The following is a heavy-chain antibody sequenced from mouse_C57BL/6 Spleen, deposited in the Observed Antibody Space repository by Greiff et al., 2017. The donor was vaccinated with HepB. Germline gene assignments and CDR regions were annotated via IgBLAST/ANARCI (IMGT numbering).Heavy chain of an antibody. CDR3: ARDHPNYYGSSYYFDY. J-gene: IGHJ2*01. CDR2: INPNNGGT. Sequence: EVQLQQSGPELVKPGASVKISCKASGYTFTDYYMNWVKQSHGKSLEWIGDINPNNGGTSYNQKFKGKATLTVDKSSSTDYMELRSLTSEDSAVYYCARDHPNYYGSSYYFDYWGQGTTLTVSS. CDR1: GYTFTDYY. V-gene: IGHV1-26*01. D-gene: IGHD1-1*01.